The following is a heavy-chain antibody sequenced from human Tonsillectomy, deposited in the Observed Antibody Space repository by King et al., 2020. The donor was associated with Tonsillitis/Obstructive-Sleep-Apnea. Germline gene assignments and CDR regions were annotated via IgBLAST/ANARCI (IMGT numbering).Heavy chain of an antibody. J-gene: IGHJ4*02. Sequence: VQLVESGGGLVKPGGSLRLSCAASGFTFSNAWMNWVRQAPGKGLEWVGRIKSNPDGGTTDYAAPVKGRFTISRDDSKNMLYLQMNSLKTEDTAVYYCTTDLGDYWGQGILVPVSS. V-gene: IGHV3-15*07. CDR3: TTDLGDY. CDR2: IKSNPDGGTT. CDR1: GFTFSNAW.